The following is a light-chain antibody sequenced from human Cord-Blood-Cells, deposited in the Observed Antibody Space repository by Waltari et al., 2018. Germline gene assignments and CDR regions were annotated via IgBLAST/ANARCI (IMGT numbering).Light chain of an antibody. V-gene: IGLV2-14*01. CDR1: SSDVGGYNY. J-gene: IGLJ3*02. CDR2: DVS. Sequence: QSALTQPASVSGSPGQSITISCTGTSSDVGGYNYVSWYQQHPGKAPNFMIYDVSNRPSGVSNRFSGSKSGNTASLTISGLQAEDEADYYCSSYTSSSTWVFGGGTKLTVL. CDR3: SSYTSSSTWV.